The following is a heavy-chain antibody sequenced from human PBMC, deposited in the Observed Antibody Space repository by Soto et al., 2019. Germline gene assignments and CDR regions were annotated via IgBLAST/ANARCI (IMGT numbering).Heavy chain of an antibody. CDR3: ARDQIGGSYYGSDAFDI. V-gene: IGHV1-69*01. D-gene: IGHD1-26*01. Sequence: QVQLVQSGAEVKKPGSSVKVSCKASGGTFSSYAISWVRQAPGQGLDWMGWIIPIFGTANYAQKFQGRVTSTADESTSTAYMELSSLRSEDTAVYYCARDQIGGSYYGSDAFDIWGQGTMVTVSS. CDR2: IIPIFGTA. CDR1: GGTFSSYA. J-gene: IGHJ3*02.